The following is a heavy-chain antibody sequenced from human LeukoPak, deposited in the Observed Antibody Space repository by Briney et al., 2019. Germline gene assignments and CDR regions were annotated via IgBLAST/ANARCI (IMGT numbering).Heavy chain of an antibody. CDR2: MSPKSGNT. V-gene: IGHV1-8*01. J-gene: IGHJ5*02. Sequence: ASVKVSCKASGYTFTEYYMHWVRQAAGQGLEWMGWMSPKSGNTDYAHTFQGRVTLTRNTSISTAYLELSGLKSEDTAIYYCAGGWEPYDYFFDPWGQGTLVTVSS. CDR3: AGGWEPYDYFFDP. D-gene: IGHD5-12*01. CDR1: GYTFTEYY.